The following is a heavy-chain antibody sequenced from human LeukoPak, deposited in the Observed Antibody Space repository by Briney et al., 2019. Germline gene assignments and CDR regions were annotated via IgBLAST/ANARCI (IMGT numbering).Heavy chain of an antibody. CDR1: GGSMFSYY. V-gene: IGHV4-4*08. J-gene: IGHJ2*01. Sequence: SETLSLTCTVSGGSMFSYYWIWIRQPPGKGLEWIGYIYSSGITNYSPSLRSRGTISVATSRNQFSLRLTSVTAADTAIYYCARRAYYDSSGYHPTSGYFDLWGRGTLVTVSS. CDR2: IYSSGIT. D-gene: IGHD3-22*01. CDR3: ARRAYYDSSGYHPTSGYFDL.